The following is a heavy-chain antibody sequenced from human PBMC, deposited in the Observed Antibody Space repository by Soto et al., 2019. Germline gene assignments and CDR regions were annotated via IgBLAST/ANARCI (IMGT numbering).Heavy chain of an antibody. D-gene: IGHD5-12*01. CDR2: IYYSGST. CDR1: GGSISSSSYY. Sequence: ASETLSLTCTVSGGSISSSSYYWGWIRQPPGKGLEWIGSIYYSGSTYYNPSLKSRVTISVDTSKNQFSLKLSSVTAADTAVYYCARHFTHVDILYYFDYWGQGTLVTVSS. V-gene: IGHV4-39*01. J-gene: IGHJ4*02. CDR3: ARHFTHVDILYYFDY.